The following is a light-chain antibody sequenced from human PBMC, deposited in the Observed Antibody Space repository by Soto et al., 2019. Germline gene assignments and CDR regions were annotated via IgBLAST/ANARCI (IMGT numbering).Light chain of an antibody. V-gene: IGKV3-20*01. CDR3: QQYGDLPPT. CDR2: GTS. J-gene: IGKJ2*01. Sequence: EVVLTQSPGTLSLSPGEAATLSCRASQDVGSSYLAWYQQKAGQTPRLLISGTSTRATGIPDRFSGSGSGADFILTISRLEPEDFAVYYCQQYGDLPPTFDQGTKLEIK. CDR1: QDVGSSY.